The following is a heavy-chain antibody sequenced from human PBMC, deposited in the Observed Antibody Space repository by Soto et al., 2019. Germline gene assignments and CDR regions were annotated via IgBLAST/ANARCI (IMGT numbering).Heavy chain of an antibody. V-gene: IGHV1-69*13. CDR2: IIPIFGTA. J-gene: IGHJ6*02. CDR1: GGTFSSYA. Sequence: SVKVSCKASGGTFSSYAISWVRQAPGQGLEWMGGIIPIFGTANYAQKFQGRVTITADESTSTAYMELSSLRSEDTAVYYCARVTHYYYGMDVWGQGTTVTVSS. CDR3: ARVTHYYYGMDV.